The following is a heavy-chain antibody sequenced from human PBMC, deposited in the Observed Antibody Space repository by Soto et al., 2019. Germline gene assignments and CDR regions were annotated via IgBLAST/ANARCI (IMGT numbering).Heavy chain of an antibody. CDR2: ISGSGGST. J-gene: IGHJ4*02. CDR1: GFTFSSYA. Sequence: GGSLRLSCAASGFTFSSYAMSWVRQAPGKGLEWVSAISGSGGSTYYADSVKGRFTISRDNSKNTLYLQMNSLRAEDTAVYYCAKEGYYDSSGYYSFDYWGQGTLVTVSS. V-gene: IGHV3-23*01. CDR3: AKEGYYDSSGYYSFDY. D-gene: IGHD3-22*01.